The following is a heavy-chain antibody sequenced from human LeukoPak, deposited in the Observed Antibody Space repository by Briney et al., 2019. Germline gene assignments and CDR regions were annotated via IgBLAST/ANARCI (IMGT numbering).Heavy chain of an antibody. CDR1: GGTFSSYA. J-gene: IGHJ4*02. D-gene: IGHD1-26*01. V-gene: IGHV1-69*04. Sequence: SVKVSCKASGGTFSSYAISWVRQAPGQGLEWMGRIIPILGIANYAQKFQGRVTITADKSTSTAYMELSSLRSEDTAVYYCARLELLGPSPFDYWGQGTLVTVSS. CDR2: IIPILGIA. CDR3: ARLELLGPSPFDY.